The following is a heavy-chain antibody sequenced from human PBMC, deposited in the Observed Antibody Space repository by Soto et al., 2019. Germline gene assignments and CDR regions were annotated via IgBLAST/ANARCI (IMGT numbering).Heavy chain of an antibody. CDR1: EFTFTTAT. CDR2: IVVGSGQT. D-gene: IGHD2-21*02. V-gene: IGHV1-58*02. J-gene: IGHJ4*02. Sequence: QVQLVQSGPEVKKPGASVKVSCKASEFTFTTATIQWVRQARGQSLEWIGWIVVGSGQTNYAEKFQDRVTITRDVSTETGYMELTNLRSEDTAAYYCATDWGCGCDCPLDYWGQGTLVTVSS. CDR3: ATDWGCGCDCPLDY.